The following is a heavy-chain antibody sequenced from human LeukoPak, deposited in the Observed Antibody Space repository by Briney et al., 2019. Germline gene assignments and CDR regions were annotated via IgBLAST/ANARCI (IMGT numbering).Heavy chain of an antibody. D-gene: IGHD3-3*01. J-gene: IGHJ4*02. Sequence: ASVKVSCKASGYTFTGYYMHWVRQAPGQGLEWMGWINPNSGGTNYAQKFQGRVTMTRDTSISTAYMELSRLRSDNTAVYYCARGALRFLEWLSPLDYWGQGTLVTVSS. CDR2: INPNSGGT. V-gene: IGHV1-2*02. CDR1: GYTFTGYY. CDR3: ARGALRFLEWLSPLDY.